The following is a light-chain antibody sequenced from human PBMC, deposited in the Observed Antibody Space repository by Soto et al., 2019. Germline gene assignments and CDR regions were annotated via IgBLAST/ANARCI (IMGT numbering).Light chain of an antibody. CDR1: QSVGGD. V-gene: IGKV1-17*01. CDR3: QQYNSYS. CDR2: AAS. J-gene: IGKJ1*01. Sequence: DIQMTQSPASLSASVGDRVTITCRASQSVGGDLNWYQQKPGKPPNLLIYAASSLQSGVPSRFSGSGSGTEFTLTISSLQPDDFATYYCQQYNSYSFGQGTKVDIK.